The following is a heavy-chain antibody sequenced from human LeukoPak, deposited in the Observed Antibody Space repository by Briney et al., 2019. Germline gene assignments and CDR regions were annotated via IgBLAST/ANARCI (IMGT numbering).Heavy chain of an antibody. V-gene: IGHV1-46*01. CDR3: ARGRPGRHGSGSSPDY. CDR2: INPSGGST. CDR1: GYTFTSYY. J-gene: IGHJ4*02. Sequence: EASVKVSCKASGYTFTSYYMHWVRQAPGQGLEWMGIINPSGGSTSYAQKFQGRVTMTRNTSISTAYMELSSLRSEDTAVYYCARGRPGRHGSGSSPDYWGQGTLVTVSS. D-gene: IGHD3-10*01.